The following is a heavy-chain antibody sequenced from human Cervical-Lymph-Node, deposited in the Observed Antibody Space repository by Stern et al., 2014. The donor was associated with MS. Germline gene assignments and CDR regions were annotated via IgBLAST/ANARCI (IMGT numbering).Heavy chain of an antibody. D-gene: IGHD1-1*01. CDR3: ARDRNVQLEPFMDV. CDR1: GFTFSDYY. Sequence: VQLEESGGGLVKPGGSLRLSCAASGFTFSDYYMSWIRQAPGKGLERVSYISSSGSTIYYADSVKGRFTISRDNAKNSLYLQMNSLRAEDTAVYYCARDRNVQLEPFMDVWGQGTTVTVSS. J-gene: IGHJ6*02. CDR2: ISSSGSTI. V-gene: IGHV3-11*01.